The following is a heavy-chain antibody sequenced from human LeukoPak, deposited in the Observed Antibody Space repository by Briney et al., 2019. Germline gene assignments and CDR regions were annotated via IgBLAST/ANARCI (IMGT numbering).Heavy chain of an antibody. V-gene: IGHV4-39*07. CDR2: INHSGST. Sequence: PSETLSLTCTVSGGSISSSSYYWGWIRQPPGKGLEWIGEINHSGSTNYNPSLKSRVTISVDTSKNQFSLKLSSVTAADTAVYYCARLRTRGYSGYVYYYYYMDVWGKGTTVTISS. CDR3: ARLRTRGYSGYVYYYYYMDV. J-gene: IGHJ6*03. CDR1: GGSISSSSYY. D-gene: IGHD5-12*01.